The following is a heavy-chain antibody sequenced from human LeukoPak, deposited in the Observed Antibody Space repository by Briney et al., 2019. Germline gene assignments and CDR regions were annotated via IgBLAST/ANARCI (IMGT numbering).Heavy chain of an antibody. V-gene: IGHV3-21*06. CDR2: ITSGSRYL. CDR3: ARPSGYYAFDS. Sequence: GGSLRLSCEASGFSFSSYSMDWVRQAPGKGLEWVASITSGSRYLYYGDSVKGRFTVSRDNTKNSLHLQVNSLRVDDTAAYYCARPSGYYAFDSWGQGTLVTVSS. CDR1: GFSFSSYS. J-gene: IGHJ4*02. D-gene: IGHD3-22*01.